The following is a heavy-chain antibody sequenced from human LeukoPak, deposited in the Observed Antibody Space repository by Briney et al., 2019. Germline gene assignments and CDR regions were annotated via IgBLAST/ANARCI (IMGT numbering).Heavy chain of an antibody. CDR3: ARGYCSGGSCYSYVYNYYYYMDV. CDR1: GYTFTGYY. V-gene: IGHV1-2*06. Sequence: ASVKVSCKASGYTFTGYYMHWVRQAPGQGLEWMGRINPNSGGTNYAQKFQGRVTMTRETSISTAYMELSRLRSDDTAVYYCARGYCSGGSCYSYVYNYYYYMDVWGKGTTVTVSS. D-gene: IGHD2-15*01. CDR2: INPNSGGT. J-gene: IGHJ6*03.